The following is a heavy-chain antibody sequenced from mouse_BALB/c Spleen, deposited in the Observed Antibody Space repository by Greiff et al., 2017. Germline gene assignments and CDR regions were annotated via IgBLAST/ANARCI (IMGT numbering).Heavy chain of an antibody. J-gene: IGHJ3*01. CDR1: GFTFNTYA. V-gene: IGHV10-1*02. Sequence: EVNVVESGGGLVQPKGSLKLSCAASGFTFNTYAMNWVRQAPGKGLEWVARIRSKSNNYATYYADSVKDRFTISRDDSQSMLYLQMNNLKTEDTAMYYCVRGNDYDEPWFAYWGQGTLVTVSA. CDR3: VRGNDYDEPWFAY. CDR2: IRSKSNNYAT. D-gene: IGHD2-4*01.